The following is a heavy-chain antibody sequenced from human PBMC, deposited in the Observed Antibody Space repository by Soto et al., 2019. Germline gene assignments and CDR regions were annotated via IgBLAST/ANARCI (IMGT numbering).Heavy chain of an antibody. J-gene: IGHJ3*02. D-gene: IGHD2-8*02. Sequence: VGSLRLSCAVSGFICSSYDMSWVRQAPGKGLAWVSTILVGGSTHYEDSVQGRFTISRDTSKNTVYLHMNSLTAGDMAVYYCAKATATGGGAFEIYGQGTMVTVSS. CDR3: AKATATGGGAFEI. V-gene: IGHV3-23*01. CDR2: ILVGGST. CDR1: GFICSSYD.